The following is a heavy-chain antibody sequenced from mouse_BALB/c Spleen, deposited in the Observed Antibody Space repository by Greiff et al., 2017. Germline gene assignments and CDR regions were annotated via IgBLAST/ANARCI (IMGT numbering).Heavy chain of an antibody. D-gene: IGHD1-1*01. J-gene: IGHJ4*01. CDR1: GYSFTSYW. CDR3: TRYPLVTTVVATRAMDY. V-gene: IGHV1-5*01. CDR2: IYPGNSDT. Sequence: EVQLQQSGTVLARPGASVKMSCKASGYSFTSYWMHWVKQRPGQGLEWIGAIYPGNSDTSYNQKFKGKAKLTAVTSASTAYMELSSLTNEDSAVYYCTRYPLVTTVVATRAMDYWGQGTSVTVSS.